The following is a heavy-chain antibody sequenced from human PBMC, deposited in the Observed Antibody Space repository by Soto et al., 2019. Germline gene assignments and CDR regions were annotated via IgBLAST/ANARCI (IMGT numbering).Heavy chain of an antibody. CDR2: IYYSGST. V-gene: IGHV4-59*01. D-gene: IGHD1-1*01. CDR3: ARVQAGTIDY. Sequence: XETLSLTCTVSGGSISSYNWSWLRQPPGKGLEWIGYIYYSGSTNYNPSLKSRVTISVDTSKNQFSLKLSSVTAADTAVYYCARVQAGTIDYWGQGALVTVSS. CDR1: GGSISSYN. J-gene: IGHJ4*02.